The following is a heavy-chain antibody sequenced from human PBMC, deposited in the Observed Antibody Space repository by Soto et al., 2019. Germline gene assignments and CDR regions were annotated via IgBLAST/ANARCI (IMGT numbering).Heavy chain of an antibody. J-gene: IGHJ4*02. D-gene: IGHD6-13*01. CDR3: ARTTSSSWYLGYYFDY. CDR2: IIPIFGTA. V-gene: IGHV1-69*13. CDR1: GGTFSSYA. Sequence: SVKVSCKASGGTFSSYAISWVRQAPGQGLEWMGGIIPIFGTANYAQKFQGRVTITADESTSTAYMELSSLRSEDTAVYYCARTTSSSWYLGYYFDYWGQGTLVTVSS.